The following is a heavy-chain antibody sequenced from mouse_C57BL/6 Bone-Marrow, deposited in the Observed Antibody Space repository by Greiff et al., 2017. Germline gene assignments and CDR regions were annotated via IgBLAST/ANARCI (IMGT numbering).Heavy chain of an antibody. Sequence: EVNVVESGGGLAKPGGSLKLSCAASGFTFSDYGMHWVRQAPEKGLEWVAYISSGSSTIYYADTVKGRFTISRDNAKNTLFLQMTSLGSEDAAMYSCAEPISAVPYFDVWGTGTTVTVSS. V-gene: IGHV5-17*01. J-gene: IGHJ1*03. CDR2: ISSGSSTI. D-gene: IGHD1-1*01. CDR1: GFTFSDYG. CDR3: AEPISAVPYFDV.